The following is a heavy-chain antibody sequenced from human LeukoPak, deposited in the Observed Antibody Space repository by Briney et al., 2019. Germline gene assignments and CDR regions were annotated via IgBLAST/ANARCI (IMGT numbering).Heavy chain of an antibody. CDR3: ARDTDYGGGSFDY. V-gene: IGHV1-2*06. CDR2: INPNSGGT. D-gene: IGHD4/OR15-4a*01. J-gene: IGHJ4*02. CDR1: GYTFTRYY. Sequence: PVASVKVSCKASGYTFTRYYMHWVRQAPGQGLEWMGRINPNSGGTNYAQKFQGRVTMTRDTSISTAYMELSRLRSDDTAVYYCARDTDYGGGSFDYWGQGTLVTVSS.